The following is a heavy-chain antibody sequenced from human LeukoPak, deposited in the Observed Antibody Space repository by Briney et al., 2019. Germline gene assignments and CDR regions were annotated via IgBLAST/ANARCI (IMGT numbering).Heavy chain of an antibody. D-gene: IGHD3-3*01. Sequence: SETLSLTCAVYGGSFSGYYWSWIRQPPGKGLEWIGEINHSGSTNYNPSLKSRVTISVDTSKNQFSLKLSSVTAADTAVYYCARSYYDFWSGYQNMDVWGKGTTVTVSS. CDR1: GGSFSGYY. J-gene: IGHJ6*03. CDR3: ARSYYDFWSGYQNMDV. V-gene: IGHV4-34*01. CDR2: INHSGST.